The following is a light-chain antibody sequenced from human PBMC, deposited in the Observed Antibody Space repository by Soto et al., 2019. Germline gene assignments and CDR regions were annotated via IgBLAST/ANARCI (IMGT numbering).Light chain of an antibody. CDR2: KAS. CDR3: QQYKSYPFT. CDR1: QSISSW. J-gene: IGKJ2*01. Sequence: DIQMTQSPSTLSASVGDRVTITCRASQSISSWLAWYQQKPGKAPKLLIYKASSLESGVPSRFSGSGSGTKFALTITSLQPDDFATYYCQQYKSYPFTFGQGTKVDIK. V-gene: IGKV1-5*03.